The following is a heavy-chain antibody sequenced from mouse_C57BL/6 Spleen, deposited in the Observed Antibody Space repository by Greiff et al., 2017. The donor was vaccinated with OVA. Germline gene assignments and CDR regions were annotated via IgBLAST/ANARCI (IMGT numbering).Heavy chain of an antibody. D-gene: IGHD2-1*01. CDR2: ISSGSSTI. V-gene: IGHV5-17*01. CDR3: ARFYGNYEWYFDV. Sequence: EVQLKESGGGLVKPGGSLKLSCAASGFTFSDYGMHWVRQAPEKGLEWVAYISSGSSTIYYADTVKGRFTISRDNAKNTLFLQMTSLRSEDTAMYYCARFYGNYEWYFDVWGTGTTVTVSS. CDR1: GFTFSDYG. J-gene: IGHJ1*03.